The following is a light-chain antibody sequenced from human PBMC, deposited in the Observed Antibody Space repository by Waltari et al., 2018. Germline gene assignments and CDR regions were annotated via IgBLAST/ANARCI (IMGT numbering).Light chain of an antibody. CDR2: DVS. J-gene: IGLJ1*01. CDR1: SNNVGAYDF. V-gene: IGLV2-8*01. Sequence: QSAMTHPPSASWSPAQSVTSSCTGTSNNVGAYDFISWYQNNPGNTPTLMIYDVSKRPSGFLDGFSGSKSGNTASLTVSGLKAGDEADYYCSSYAGSNNAFATGTKVTVL. CDR3: SSYAGSNNA.